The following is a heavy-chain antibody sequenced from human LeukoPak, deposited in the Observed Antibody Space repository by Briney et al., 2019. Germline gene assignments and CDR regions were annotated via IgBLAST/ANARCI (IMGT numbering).Heavy chain of an antibody. CDR1: GFTFSSYA. D-gene: IGHD6-19*01. V-gene: IGHV3-23*01. J-gene: IGHJ4*02. Sequence: PGGSLRLSCAASGFTFSSYAMSWVRQAPGKGLEWVSTISGSGGSKYYADSVKGRFTISRDNSKNTLYLQMNSLRAEDTAVYYCAKRDVWSSGWYNFDYWGQGTLVTVSS. CDR3: AKRDVWSSGWYNFDY. CDR2: ISGSGGSK.